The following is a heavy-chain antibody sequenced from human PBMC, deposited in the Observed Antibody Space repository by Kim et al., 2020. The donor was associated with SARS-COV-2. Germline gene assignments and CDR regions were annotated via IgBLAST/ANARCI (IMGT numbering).Heavy chain of an antibody. CDR2: IDGSDGTT. V-gene: IGHV3-23*01. D-gene: IGHD2-2*03. J-gene: IGHJ4*02. CDR3: MKGGWGWIWDH. Sequence: GGSLRLSCTTSGFTFTGYAMSWVRQAPGKGLEWVSSIDGSDGTTYSVDSVKGRFTISRDNSKNTLYLQISTLGADDTAVDYCMKGGWGWIWDHWGKGTLVTVAS. CDR1: GFTFTGYA.